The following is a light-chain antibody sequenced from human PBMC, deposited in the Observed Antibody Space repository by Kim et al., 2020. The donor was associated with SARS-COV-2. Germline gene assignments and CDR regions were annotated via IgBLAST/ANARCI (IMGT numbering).Light chain of an antibody. Sequence: SYELTQPPSVSVSPGQTATITCSGDRLGNKYASWYQHKLGQSPLLVIYQDNERPSGVPGRSSGSNSGNTATLTISETQPMVDADSYCQAWDSNPGVFEPG. CDR1: RLGNKY. CDR3: QAWDSNPGV. J-gene: IGLJ1*01. CDR2: QDN. V-gene: IGLV3-1*01.